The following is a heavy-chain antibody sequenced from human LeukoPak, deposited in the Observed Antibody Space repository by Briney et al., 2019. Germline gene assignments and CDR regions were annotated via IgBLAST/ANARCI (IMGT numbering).Heavy chain of an antibody. CDR1: GFTFSNYG. V-gene: IGHV3-33*01. CDR2: IWYGGSQK. CDR3: ARYGSGKNFDY. D-gene: IGHD3-10*01. Sequence: GGSLRLSCAPSGFTFSNYGIHWVRQAPGKGLEWVAVIWYGGSQKYYADSVKGRFTISRDNSKNTLYLQMNSLRAEDTAVYYCARYGSGKNFDYWGQGTLVTVSS. J-gene: IGHJ4*02.